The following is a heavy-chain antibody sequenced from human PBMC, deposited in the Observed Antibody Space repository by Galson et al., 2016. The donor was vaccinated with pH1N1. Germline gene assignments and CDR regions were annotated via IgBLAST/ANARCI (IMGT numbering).Heavy chain of an antibody. V-gene: IGHV3-48*03. CDR2: ISSSGSTI. Sequence: SLRLSCAASGFTFSSYEMNWVRQAPGKGLEWVSYISSSGSTIYYADSVKGRFTISRDNAKNSLYLQMNSLRAEDTAVYYSARAWAVRYFDWLSSRPSRFDYWGQGTLVTVSS. J-gene: IGHJ4*02. D-gene: IGHD3-9*01. CDR1: GFTFSSYE. CDR3: ARAWAVRYFDWLSSRPSRFDY.